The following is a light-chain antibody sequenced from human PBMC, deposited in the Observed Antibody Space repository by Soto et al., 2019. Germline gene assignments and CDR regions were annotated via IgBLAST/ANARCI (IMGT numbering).Light chain of an antibody. CDR2: GAS. CDR1: QSVSSSN. CDR3: QHYGSSLFT. Sequence: EIVLTQSPDTLSLSPGERVTLSCRASQSVSSSNLAWYQQKPGQAPRLLIYGASIRATGIPDRFSGSGSGTDFTLTISRLEPEDFAVFYCQHYGSSLFTFGPWTKVDIK. V-gene: IGKV3-20*01. J-gene: IGKJ3*01.